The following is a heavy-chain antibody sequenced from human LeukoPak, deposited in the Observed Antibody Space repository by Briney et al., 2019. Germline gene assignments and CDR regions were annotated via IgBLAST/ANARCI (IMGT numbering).Heavy chain of an antibody. Sequence: PSETLSLTCTVSGGSFSSYFWSWIRQPPGKGLEWIGYIYYSGSTHYNSSLKSRVTISLDTSRNQFSLKLSSVTAADTAVYYCARGVGLTQGGTFDYWGQGTLVTVSS. CDR2: IYYSGST. J-gene: IGHJ4*02. CDR1: GGSFSSYF. V-gene: IGHV4-59*01. CDR3: ARGVGLTQGGTFDY. D-gene: IGHD1-1*01.